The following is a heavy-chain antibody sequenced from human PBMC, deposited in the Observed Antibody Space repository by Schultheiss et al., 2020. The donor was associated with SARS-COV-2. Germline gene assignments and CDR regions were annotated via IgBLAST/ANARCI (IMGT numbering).Heavy chain of an antibody. CDR2: IYSGGST. Sequence: GGSLRLSCAASGFTFSSYSMNWVRQAPGKGLEWVSVIYSGGSTYYADSVKGRFTISRDNSKNTLYLQMNSLRAEDTAVYYCARAKLEPTYYYYYMDVWGKGTTVTVSS. J-gene: IGHJ6*03. V-gene: IGHV3-66*02. CDR1: GFTFSSYS. D-gene: IGHD1-1*01. CDR3: ARAKLEPTYYYYYMDV.